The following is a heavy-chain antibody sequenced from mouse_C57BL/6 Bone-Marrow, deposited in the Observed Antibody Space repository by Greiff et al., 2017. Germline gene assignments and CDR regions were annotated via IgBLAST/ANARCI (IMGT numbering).Heavy chain of an antibody. V-gene: IGHV1-63*01. Sequence: SGAELVRPGTSVKMSCKASGYTFTNYWQGWAKQRPGHGLEWIGDIYPGGGYTNYNEKFKGKATLTADKSSSTAYMQFSSLTSEDSAIYYCARGTGDAMDYWGQGTSVTVSS. J-gene: IGHJ4*01. D-gene: IGHD3-3*01. CDR3: ARGTGDAMDY. CDR2: IYPGGGYT. CDR1: GYTFTNYW.